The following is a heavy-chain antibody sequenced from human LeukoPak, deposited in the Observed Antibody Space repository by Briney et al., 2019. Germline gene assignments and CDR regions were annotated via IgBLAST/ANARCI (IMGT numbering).Heavy chain of an antibody. D-gene: IGHD3-3*01. CDR2: IYHSGST. CDR1: GYSISSGYY. Sequence: SETLSLTCTVSGYSISSGYYWGWIRQPPGKGLEWIGSIYHSGSTYYNPSLKSRVTISVDTSKNQFSLKLSSVTAADTAVYYCARARVAGGGIYWGQGTLVTVSS. J-gene: IGHJ4*02. V-gene: IGHV4-38-2*02. CDR3: ARARVAGGGIY.